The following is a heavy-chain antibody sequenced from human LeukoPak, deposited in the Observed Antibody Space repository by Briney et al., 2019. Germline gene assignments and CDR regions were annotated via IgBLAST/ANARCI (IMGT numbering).Heavy chain of an antibody. CDR1: GYTFTGYY. D-gene: IGHD2-2*01. J-gene: IGHJ4*02. Sequence: ASVKVSCKASGYTFTGYYMHWVRQAPGQGLEWMGWSNPNSGGTNYAQKFQGRVTMTRDTSISTAYMELSRLRSDDTAVYYCARTSSHSDWVPAAPGDYWGQGTLVTVSS. V-gene: IGHV1-2*02. CDR3: ARTSSHSDWVPAAPGDY. CDR2: SNPNSGGT.